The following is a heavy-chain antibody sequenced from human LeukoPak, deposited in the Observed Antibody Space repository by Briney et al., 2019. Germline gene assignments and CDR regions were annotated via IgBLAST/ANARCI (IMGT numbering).Heavy chain of an antibody. CDR1: GGSFSGYY. CDR3: ASLGYDFWSGYYIRPMDV. D-gene: IGHD3-3*01. CDR2: INHSGST. Sequence: SETLSLTCAVYGGSFSGYYWSWIRQPPGKGLEWIGEINHSGSTNYNPSLKSRVTISVDTSKNQFSLKLSSVTAADTAVYYCASLGYDFWSGYYIRPMDVWGKGTTVTVSS. V-gene: IGHV4-34*01. J-gene: IGHJ6*03.